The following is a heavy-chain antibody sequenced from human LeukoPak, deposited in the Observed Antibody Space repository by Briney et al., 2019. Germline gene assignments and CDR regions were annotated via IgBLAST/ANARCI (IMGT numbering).Heavy chain of an antibody. CDR3: ATAPDGDFWGVLDY. CDR2: IIPIFGTA. Sequence: ASVKVSCKASGGTFSSYAISWVRQAPGQGLEWMGGIIPIFGTANYAQKFQGRVTMTEDTSTDTAYMELSSLRSEDTAVYYCATAPDGDFWGVLDYWGQGTLVTVSS. CDR1: GGTFSSYA. D-gene: IGHD3-3*01. J-gene: IGHJ4*02. V-gene: IGHV1-69*06.